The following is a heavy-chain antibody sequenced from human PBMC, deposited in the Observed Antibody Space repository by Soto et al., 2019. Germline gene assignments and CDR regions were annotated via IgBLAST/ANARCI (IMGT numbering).Heavy chain of an antibody. CDR3: ARPDFGDYWYFDL. CDR2: IIPALGTA. V-gene: IGHV1-69*08. Sequence: QDQLVQSGAEVKKPGSSVKVSCKASGGTFSSHTFSWVRQAPGQGLEWMGRIIPALGTATYAQKFQGRVPIASDESATTVYMELNSRRSEDPAVSYCARPDFGDYWYFDLWGRGTLVTVSS. D-gene: IGHD4-17*01. CDR1: GGTFSSHT. J-gene: IGHJ2*01.